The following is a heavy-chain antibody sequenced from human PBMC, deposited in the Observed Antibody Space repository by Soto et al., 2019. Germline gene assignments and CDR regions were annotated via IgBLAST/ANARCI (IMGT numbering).Heavy chain of an antibody. D-gene: IGHD6-19*01. CDR2: ISSSSFTL. CDR1: GFIFGSYT. V-gene: IGHV3-48*02. CDR3: ATGNGWQSN. J-gene: IGHJ4*02. Sequence: GGSLRLSSAASGFIFGSYTMNWVRQAPGKGLEWVSSISSSSFTLYYADSVKGRFSISRDNAKNSLYLQMNSLRDEDTAVYYCATGNGWQSNWGQGTLVTVSS.